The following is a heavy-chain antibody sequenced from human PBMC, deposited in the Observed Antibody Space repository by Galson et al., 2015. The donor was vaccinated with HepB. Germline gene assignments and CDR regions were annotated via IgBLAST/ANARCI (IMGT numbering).Heavy chain of an antibody. D-gene: IGHD3-3*01. CDR1: GYNFTKYG. V-gene: IGHV1-18*01. CDR3: AGDTHPSYDFSENRPGAY. CDR2: ISAYNGNT. Sequence: SVKVSCQASGYNFTKYGIMWVRQAPGQGLEWMGLISAYNGNTKYAQKLQGRVTLTTDTSTNTAYMEMRSLRSDDTSVYYCAGDTHPSYDFSENRPGAYGGEGTLVTVSP. J-gene: IGHJ4*02.